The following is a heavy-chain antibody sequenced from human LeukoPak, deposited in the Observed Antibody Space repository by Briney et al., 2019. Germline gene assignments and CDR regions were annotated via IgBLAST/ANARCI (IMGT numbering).Heavy chain of an antibody. D-gene: IGHD2-2*01. CDR1: GLTFSSYW. J-gene: IGHJ4*02. V-gene: IGHV3-7*01. Sequence: PGGSLRLSCAASGLTFSSYWMSWVRQAPGKGLEWLANINEDGSGRYYVESVKGRFTISRDNAKKSLYLQLNGLRAEDTALYYCARDLKYQPHYWGRGTQVTVSS. CDR3: ARDLKYQPHY. CDR2: INEDGSGR.